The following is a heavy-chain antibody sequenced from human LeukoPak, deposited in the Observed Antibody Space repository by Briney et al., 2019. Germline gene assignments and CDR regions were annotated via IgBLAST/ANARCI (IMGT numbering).Heavy chain of an antibody. J-gene: IGHJ6*02. Sequence: SETLSLTCAVYGGSFSSYDWSWIRQPPGKGLEWIGEINHSGSTNYNPSLKSRVIISVDTSKNQFSLKLSSVTAADTAVYYCARGERWLQSAYYYYGMDVWGQGTTVTVSS. CDR3: ARGERWLQSAYYYYGMDV. CDR1: GGSFSSYD. D-gene: IGHD5-24*01. CDR2: INHSGST. V-gene: IGHV4-34*01.